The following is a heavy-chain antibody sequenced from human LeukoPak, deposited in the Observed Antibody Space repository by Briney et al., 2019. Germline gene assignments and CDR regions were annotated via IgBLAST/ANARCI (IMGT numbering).Heavy chain of an antibody. Sequence: PGGSLRLSCAATGFTFSSYGMSWVRQAPGKGLEWVSAISGSGGSTYYADSVKGRFTISRDNYLQMNSLRAEDAALYFCARDPYSGSYGPYYYYYMDVWGKGTTVTISS. CDR1: GFTFSSYG. D-gene: IGHD1-26*01. J-gene: IGHJ6*03. V-gene: IGHV3-23*01. CDR2: ISGSGGST. CDR3: ARDPYSGSYGPYYYYYMDV.